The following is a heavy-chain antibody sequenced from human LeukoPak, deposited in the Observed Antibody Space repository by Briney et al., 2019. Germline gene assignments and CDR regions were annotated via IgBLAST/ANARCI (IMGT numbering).Heavy chain of an antibody. CDR3: ARPGGYSYGPFDY. J-gene: IGHJ4*02. D-gene: IGHD5-18*01. CDR2: ISSNGGST. Sequence: GGSLRLSCAASGFTFSSYAMHWVRQAPGKGLEYVSAISSNGGSTYYANSVKGRFTISRDNSKNTLYLQMGSLRAGDMAVYYCARPGGYSYGPFDYWGQGTLVTVSS. V-gene: IGHV3-64*01. CDR1: GFTFSSYA.